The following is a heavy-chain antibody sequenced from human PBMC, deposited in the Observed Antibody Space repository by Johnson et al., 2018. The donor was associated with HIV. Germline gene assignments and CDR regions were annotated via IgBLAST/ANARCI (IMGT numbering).Heavy chain of an antibody. Sequence: VQLVESGGDLVQPGGSLRLSCAASAFNFDTSWMAWVRQAPGKGLEWVAHIQDDGSETYYVDSVKGRFTVSRDNAKNSLYLQMNSLRAEDTTVYYCARNPLFSAFDIWGQGTMVTVSS. CDR2: IQDDGSET. J-gene: IGHJ3*02. CDR1: AFNFDTSW. CDR3: ARNPLFSAFDI. D-gene: IGHD3-10*02. V-gene: IGHV3-7*05.